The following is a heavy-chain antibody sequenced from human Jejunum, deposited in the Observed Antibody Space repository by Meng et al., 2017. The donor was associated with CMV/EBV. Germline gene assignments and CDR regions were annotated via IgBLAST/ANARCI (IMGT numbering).Heavy chain of an antibody. CDR2: LYSSGIT. CDR3: ARWSGTYYDY. V-gene: IGHV3-66*01. CDR1: GLTVSSNY. D-gene: IGHD1-26*01. J-gene: IGHJ4*02. Sequence: EVQLVGSGGYLVQPGESLRLSCAASGLTVSSNYMSWLRQAPGKGLEWVSILYSSGITYYADSVKGRFTISRDNSKNTLYFQMNTLRAEDTAVYYCARWSGTYYDYWGQGTLVTVSS.